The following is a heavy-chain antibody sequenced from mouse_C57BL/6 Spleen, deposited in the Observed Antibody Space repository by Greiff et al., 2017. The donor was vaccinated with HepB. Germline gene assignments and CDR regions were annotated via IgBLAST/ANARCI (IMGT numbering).Heavy chain of an antibody. V-gene: IGHV3-6*01. CDR2: ISYDGSN. CDR3: ARGEAWFAY. J-gene: IGHJ3*01. Sequence: EVQLVESGPGLVKPSQSLSLTCSVTGYSITSGYYWNWIRQFPGNKLEWMGYISYDGSNNYNPSLKNRISITRDTSKNQFFLKLNSVTTEDTATYYCARGEAWFAYWGQGTLVTVSA. CDR1: GYSITSGYY.